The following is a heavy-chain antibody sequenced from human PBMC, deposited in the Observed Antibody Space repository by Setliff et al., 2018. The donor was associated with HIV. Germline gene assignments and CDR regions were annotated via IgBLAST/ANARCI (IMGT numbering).Heavy chain of an antibody. CDR2: ISGFNGNT. V-gene: IGHV1-18*01. D-gene: IGHD6-19*01. Sequence: ASVKVSCKASGYTFTYYDINWVRQASGQGLEWMGWISGFNGNTKYAQSFQDRVAMTTETATSTAYMEMRSLRSDDTAVYFCARVPYRSAWFSGGHDAFDIWGQGTMVTVSS. J-gene: IGHJ3*02. CDR3: ARVPYRSAWFSGGHDAFDI. CDR1: GYTFTYYD.